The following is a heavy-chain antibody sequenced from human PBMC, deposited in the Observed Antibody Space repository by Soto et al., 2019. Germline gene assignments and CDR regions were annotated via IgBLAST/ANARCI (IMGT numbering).Heavy chain of an antibody. CDR1: GYTFASYA. V-gene: IGHV1-18*01. CDR2: ISAYNGNT. CDR3: ARDPPPPDY. J-gene: IGHJ4*02. Sequence: QVQLVQSGAEVKKPGASVKVSCKASGYTFASYAISWMRQAPGQGLEWMGWISAYNGNTNYAQKLQGRVTMTTDTXTXTAYMELRSLRXDDTAVYSCARDPPPPDYWGQGTLVTVSS.